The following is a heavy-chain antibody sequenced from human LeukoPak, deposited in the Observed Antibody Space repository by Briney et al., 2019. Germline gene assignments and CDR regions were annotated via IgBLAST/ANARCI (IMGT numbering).Heavy chain of an antibody. D-gene: IGHD2-15*01. CDR2: MSGRGVST. V-gene: IGHV3-23*01. J-gene: IGHJ4*02. CDR3: AKDCNGGNCYIDY. Sequence: GGSLRLFCAASGFTFTNYAMSWVRQAPGKGLEWVSGMSGRGVSTYYADSLKRRFTISSDNSKNTLYLQMNSLRAEDTAVYYCAKDCNGGNCYIDYWGQGTLVTVAS. CDR1: GFTFTNYA.